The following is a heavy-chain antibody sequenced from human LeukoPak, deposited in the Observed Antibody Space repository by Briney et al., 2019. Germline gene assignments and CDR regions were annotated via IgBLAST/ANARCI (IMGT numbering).Heavy chain of an antibody. Sequence: ASVKVSCKASGYTFTSRGFSWVRQAPGQGLEWMGWINADSGNTNYAQKFQGRVTLTTDTSTNTAYVELRSLRSDDTAVYYCARDEVSGGWYNHWGQGTLVTVSS. CDR2: INADSGNT. J-gene: IGHJ4*02. V-gene: IGHV1-18*04. CDR1: GYTFTSRG. D-gene: IGHD6-19*01. CDR3: ARDEVSGGWYNH.